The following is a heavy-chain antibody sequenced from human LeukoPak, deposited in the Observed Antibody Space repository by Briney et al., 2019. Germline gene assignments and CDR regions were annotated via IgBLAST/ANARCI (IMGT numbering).Heavy chain of an antibody. D-gene: IGHD2-21*02. CDR2: INHSGST. CDR1: GGSFSGYY. J-gene: IGHJ4*02. CDR3: ARAPPDNCGGDCYTDY. V-gene: IGHV4-34*01. Sequence: PSETLSLTCAVYGGSFSGYYWSWIRQPPGKGLEWIGEINHSGSTNYNPSLKSRVTISVDTSKNQFSLKLSSVTAADTAVYYCARAPPDNCGGDCYTDYWGQGTLVAVSS.